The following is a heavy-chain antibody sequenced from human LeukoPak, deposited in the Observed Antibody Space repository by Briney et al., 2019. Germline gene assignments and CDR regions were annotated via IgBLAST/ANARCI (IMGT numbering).Heavy chain of an antibody. CDR1: GFTFSSYA. CDR2: ISYDGSNK. J-gene: IGHJ3*02. V-gene: IGHV3-30-3*01. Sequence: PGRSLRLSCAASGFTFSSYAMHWVRQAPGKGLEWVAVISYDGSNKYYADSVKGRFTISRDNSKNTLYLQMNSLRAEDTAVYYCARDPRITIFGVVSLGGAFDIWGQGTMVTVSS. CDR3: ARDPRITIFGVVSLGGAFDI. D-gene: IGHD3-3*01.